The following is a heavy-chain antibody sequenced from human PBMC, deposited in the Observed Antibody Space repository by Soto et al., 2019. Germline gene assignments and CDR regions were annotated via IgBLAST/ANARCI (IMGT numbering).Heavy chain of an antibody. V-gene: IGHV3-23*01. J-gene: IGHJ4*02. D-gene: IGHD3-10*01. Sequence: GWSLRLSCVSSVYTFSNYAMSWVRQAPGKGLEWLSAMSASGDYTYYADSVKGRFTISRDNSKNTLYLQMNSLRVEDTAIYYCARASASLYRYEYYWGPGTLVTVSS. CDR3: ARASASLYRYEYY. CDR1: VYTFSNYA. CDR2: MSASGDYT.